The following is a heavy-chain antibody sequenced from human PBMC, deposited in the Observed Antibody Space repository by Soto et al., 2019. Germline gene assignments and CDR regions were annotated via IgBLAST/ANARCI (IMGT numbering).Heavy chain of an antibody. CDR3: ARVNSMSMAAAIDY. J-gene: IGHJ4*02. Sequence: GGSLRLSCAASGFSFSNYAMHWVRQAPGKGLEYVAAITNNGISTYYADSVNGRFTIPRDNSRNTLYLQMGSLRPEDMAVYYCARVNSMSMAAAIDYWGQGTLVTVSS. CDR2: ITNNGIST. V-gene: IGHV3-64*02. D-gene: IGHD6-6*01. CDR1: GFSFSNYA.